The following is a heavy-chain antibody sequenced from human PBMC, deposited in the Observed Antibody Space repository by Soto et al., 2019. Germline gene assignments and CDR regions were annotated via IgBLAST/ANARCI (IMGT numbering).Heavy chain of an antibody. Sequence: SETLSLTCSVYGVSLSGYYWSWIRQPPGKGLEWIGEIDESGITNYNSSLKSRVTISIDTSKSQLSLKLRSVNAADTAVYYCARSGAWIPDYWGQGSLVTVSS. CDR2: IDESGIT. V-gene: IGHV4-34*01. CDR3: ARSGAWIPDY. J-gene: IGHJ4*02. CDR1: GVSLSGYY. D-gene: IGHD5-18*01.